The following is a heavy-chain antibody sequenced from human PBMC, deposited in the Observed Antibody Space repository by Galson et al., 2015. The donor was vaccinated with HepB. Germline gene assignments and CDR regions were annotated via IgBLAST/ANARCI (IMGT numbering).Heavy chain of an antibody. V-gene: IGHV3-53*01. J-gene: IGHJ3*02. Sequence: SLRLSCAASGFTVSSNYMSWVRQAPGKGLEWVSVIYSGGSTYYADSVKGRFTISRDNSKNTLHLQMNSLRAEDTAVYYCARGSKRSSSWYDAFDIWGQGTMVTVSS. CDR3: ARGSKRSSSWYDAFDI. D-gene: IGHD6-13*01. CDR1: GFTVSSNY. CDR2: IYSGGST.